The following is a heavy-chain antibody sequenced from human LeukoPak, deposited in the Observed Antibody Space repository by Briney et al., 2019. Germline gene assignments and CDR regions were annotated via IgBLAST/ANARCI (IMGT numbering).Heavy chain of an antibody. V-gene: IGHV1-58*01. CDR2: IVVGSGNT. D-gene: IGHD2-15*01. CDR1: GFTFSSSA. CDR3: AVVPGAFDI. Sequence: SVKVSCKASGFTFSSSAVQWVRQARGQRLEWIGWIVVGSGNTKYAQKFQERVTMTRDVSTNTAYMELSSLRSEDTAVYYCAVVPGAFDIWGQGTMVTVSS. J-gene: IGHJ3*02.